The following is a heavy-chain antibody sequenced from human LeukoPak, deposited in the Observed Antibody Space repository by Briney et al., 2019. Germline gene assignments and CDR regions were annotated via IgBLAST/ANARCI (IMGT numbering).Heavy chain of an antibody. CDR1: GFTFSSYS. CDR3: ARKDGYTSSWSFDY. Sequence: GGSLRLSCAASGFTFSSYSMNWIRQAPGKGLEWVSSISSSGSTTNYADSAKGRFTISRDNAKNSLYLQMNSLRAEDTAVYYCARKDGYTSSWSFDYWGQGTLVTVSS. V-gene: IGHV3-48*04. CDR2: ISSSGSTT. J-gene: IGHJ4*02. D-gene: IGHD6-13*01.